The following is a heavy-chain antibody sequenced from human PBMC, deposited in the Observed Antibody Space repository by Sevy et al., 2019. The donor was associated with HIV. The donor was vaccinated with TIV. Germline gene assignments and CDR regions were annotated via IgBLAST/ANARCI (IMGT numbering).Heavy chain of an antibody. J-gene: IGHJ4*02. Sequence: ASVKVSCAASGFTFSSYWMSWVRQAPGKGLEWVANINLDGSMKYYVDSVKGRFTVSRDNAKNSLSLQMNSLRAEDTAVYYCARSIAATGPDYWGQGTLVNVSS. CDR2: INLDGSMK. V-gene: IGHV3-7*01. CDR3: ARSIAATGPDY. CDR1: GFTFSSYW. D-gene: IGHD6-13*01.